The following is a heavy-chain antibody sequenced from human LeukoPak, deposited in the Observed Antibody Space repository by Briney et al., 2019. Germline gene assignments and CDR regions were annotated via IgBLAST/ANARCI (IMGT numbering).Heavy chain of an antibody. J-gene: IGHJ4*02. V-gene: IGHV3-48*01. D-gene: IGHD5/OR15-5a*01. CDR1: GFTFTTYT. Sequence: PGGSLRLSCAASGFTFTTYTMNWVRQAPGKGLEWVSFISSSGATVYYADSVKGRFTISRDNSKNTLFLQMDSLRAEDTAVYYCARDRSTTHFDYWGQGTLVTVSS. CDR3: ARDRSTTHFDY. CDR2: ISSSGATV.